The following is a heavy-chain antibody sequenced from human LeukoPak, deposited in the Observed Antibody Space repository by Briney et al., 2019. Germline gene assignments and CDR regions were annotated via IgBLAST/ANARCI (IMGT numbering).Heavy chain of an antibody. CDR3: ARRRGGYSHGRSLGYYFDY. CDR2: INHSGST. CDR1: GGSFSGYY. D-gene: IGHD5-18*01. Sequence: SETLSLTCAVYGGSFSGYYWSWIRQPPGKGLEWIGEINHSGSTNYNPSLKSRVTISVDTSKNQFSLKLSSVTAADTAVYYCARRRGGYSHGRSLGYYFDYWGQGTLVTVSS. J-gene: IGHJ4*02. V-gene: IGHV4-34*01.